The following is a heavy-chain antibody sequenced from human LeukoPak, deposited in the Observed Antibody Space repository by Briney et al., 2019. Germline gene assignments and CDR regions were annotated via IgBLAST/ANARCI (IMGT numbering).Heavy chain of an antibody. CDR1: GFTFSSYA. CDR3: AKVDGDGSGYPFGY. D-gene: IGHD3-22*01. V-gene: IGHV3-23*01. J-gene: IGHJ4*02. Sequence: GGSLRLSCAASGFTFSSYAMSWVRQAPGKGLEWVSSISGSGDSTYYADSMKGRFTISRDNSKNTLYLQMNNLRAEDTAVYYCAKVDGDGSGYPFGYWGQGTLVTVSS. CDR2: ISGSGDST.